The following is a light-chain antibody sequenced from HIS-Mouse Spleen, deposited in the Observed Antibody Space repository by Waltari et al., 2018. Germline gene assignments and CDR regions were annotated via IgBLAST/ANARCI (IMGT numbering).Light chain of an antibody. CDR3: CSYAGSSNYV. J-gene: IGLJ1*01. Sequence: SFMLTVHSSVSVSPRHTDCITCAVEKVADKYTCWYQQKLGQSPVLVMYQDSKRPSGIPERFSGSNSGNTATLTISGTQAMDEADYYCCSYAGSSNYVFGTGTKVTVL. CDR1: KVADKY. CDR2: QDS. V-gene: IGLV3-1*01.